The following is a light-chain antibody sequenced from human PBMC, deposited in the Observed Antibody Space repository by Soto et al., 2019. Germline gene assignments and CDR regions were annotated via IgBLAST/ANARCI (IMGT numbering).Light chain of an antibody. CDR1: SSDVGNYKY. V-gene: IGLV2-14*01. J-gene: IGLJ1*01. Sequence: QSVLTQPASVSGSPGQSITISCTGTSSDVGNYKYVSWYQQHPGKAPKLLIYEVSNRPSGVSNRFSGSKSGNTASLTISGLQAEDEADYYCQAYDSSLSENYVFGTGTKVTVL. CDR3: QAYDSSLSENYV. CDR2: EVS.